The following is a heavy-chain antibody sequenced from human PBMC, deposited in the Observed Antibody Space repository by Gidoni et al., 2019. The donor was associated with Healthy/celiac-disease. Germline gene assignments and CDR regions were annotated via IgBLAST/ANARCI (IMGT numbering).Heavy chain of an antibody. V-gene: IGHV3-9*01. CDR3: AKAGYCSSTSCYLGDAFDI. D-gene: IGHD2-2*01. Sequence: EVQLVESGGGFVQPGRSLRLSCAASGLHFDDYAMHWVRQAPGKGLEWVSGISWNSGSIGYADSVKGRFTISRDNAKNSLYLQMNSLRAEDTALYYCAKAGYCSSTSCYLGDAFDIWGQGTMVTVSS. CDR1: GLHFDDYA. J-gene: IGHJ3*02. CDR2: ISWNSGSI.